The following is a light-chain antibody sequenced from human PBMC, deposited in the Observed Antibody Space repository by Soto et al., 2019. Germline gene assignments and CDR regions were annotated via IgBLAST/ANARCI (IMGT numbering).Light chain of an antibody. CDR2: GAS. CDR1: QSVSSSY. V-gene: IGKV3-20*01. J-gene: IGKJ1*01. Sequence: EIVLTQSPGTLSLSPGERATLSCRASQSVSSSYLAWYQQKPGQAPRLLIYGASSRATGIPDRFSGSGSGTDFTLTISSLQPDDFATYYCQQYNSYWTFGQGTKVDI. CDR3: QQYNSYWT.